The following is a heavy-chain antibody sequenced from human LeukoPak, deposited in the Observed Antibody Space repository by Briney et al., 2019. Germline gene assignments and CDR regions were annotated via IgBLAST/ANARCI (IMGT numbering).Heavy chain of an antibody. V-gene: IGHV4-59*11. D-gene: IGHD2-21*01. CDR1: GDSMTKHY. CDR3: ARDGGDGYTHDAFDI. CDR2: FHYSGHT. J-gene: IGHJ3*02. Sequence: PSETLSLTCTVSGDSMTKHYWSWIRQPPGKGLEWIGFFHYSGHTDYNPSLKSRVTISVDMSKRQFSLKLSSVTAADTAVYYCARDGGDGYTHDAFDIWGQGTMVTVSS.